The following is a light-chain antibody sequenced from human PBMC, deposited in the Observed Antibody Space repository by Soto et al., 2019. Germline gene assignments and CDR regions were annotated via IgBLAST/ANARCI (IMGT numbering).Light chain of an antibody. CDR1: QSLLHSNGYNY. CDR2: LVS. Sequence: DIVMTQSPLSLPVTPGEPASISCRSSQSLLHSNGYNYLDWYLQKPGQSPQLLIYLVSNRASGVPDRFSASGSGTDFTLKISRVEAEDVGVYYCMQALQTPWTFGQGTKVEIK. CDR3: MQALQTPWT. J-gene: IGKJ1*01. V-gene: IGKV2-28*01.